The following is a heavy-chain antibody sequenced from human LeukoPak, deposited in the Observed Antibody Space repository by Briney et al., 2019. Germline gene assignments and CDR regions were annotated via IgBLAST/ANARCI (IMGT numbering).Heavy chain of an antibody. V-gene: IGHV3-7*03. CDR1: GFTFSSYW. CDR3: ARDKGDYDTSGSLFVF. CDR2: IKQDGGEI. Sequence: GGSLRLSCAASGFTFSSYWMSWVRQAPRKGLEWVANIKQDGGEIYHVDSVKGRFTISRDNAKSSLYLQMNSLRAGDTAVYYCARDKGDYDTSGSLFVFGGQGTLVTVSS. J-gene: IGHJ4*02. D-gene: IGHD3-22*01.